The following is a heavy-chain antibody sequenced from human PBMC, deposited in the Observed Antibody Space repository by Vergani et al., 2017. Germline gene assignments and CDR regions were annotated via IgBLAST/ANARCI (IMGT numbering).Heavy chain of an antibody. CDR2: ISSSSSYI. Sequence: EVQLVESGGGLVKPGGSLRLSCAASGFTFSSFTMNWVRQAPGKGLEWVSSISSSSSYIYYADSLKGRFTISIDNAKNSLYLQMNSLRAEDTALYYCARVSCSSTSCSFFDYWGQGTLVTVSS. CDR1: GFTFSSFT. D-gene: IGHD2-2*01. J-gene: IGHJ4*02. CDR3: ARVSCSSTSCSFFDY. V-gene: IGHV3-21*01.